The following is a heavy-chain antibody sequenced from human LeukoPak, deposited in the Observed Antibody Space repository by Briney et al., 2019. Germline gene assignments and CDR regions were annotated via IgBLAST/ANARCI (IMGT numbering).Heavy chain of an antibody. CDR1: GFTFSNYG. V-gene: IGHV3-30*18. J-gene: IGHJ2*01. CDR3: AKEKVPISMPAWYFDL. Sequence: PGGSLRLSCAASGFTFSNYGMRWVRQTPGKGLEWVTVIAHDGSVQYYIDSVKGRFTISRDDPKNMLYLQMNSLRAEDTAIYYCAKEKVPISMPAWYFDLWGRGTLVTVSS. CDR2: IAHDGSVQ. D-gene: IGHD2/OR15-2a*01.